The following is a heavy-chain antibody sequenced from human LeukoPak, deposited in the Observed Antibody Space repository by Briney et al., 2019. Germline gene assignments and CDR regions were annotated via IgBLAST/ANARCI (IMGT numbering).Heavy chain of an antibody. CDR2: IKQDGSEK. Sequence: PGGSLRLSCAASGFTFSSYWMSWVRQAPGKGLEWVANIKQDGSEKYYVDSVKGRFTISRDNAENSLYLQMNSLRAEDTAVYYCARDLAMAAGTWDYWGQGTLVTVSS. D-gene: IGHD6-13*01. J-gene: IGHJ4*02. CDR3: ARDLAMAAGTWDY. CDR1: GFTFSSYW. V-gene: IGHV3-7*01.